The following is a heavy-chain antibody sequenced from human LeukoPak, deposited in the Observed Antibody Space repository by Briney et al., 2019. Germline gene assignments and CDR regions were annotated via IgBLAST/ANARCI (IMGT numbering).Heavy chain of an antibody. J-gene: IGHJ4*02. CDR2: ITHDGRNG. D-gene: IGHD1-26*01. CDR3: ARDLSGTYMVDY. V-gene: IGHV3-30*04. Sequence: GRSLRLSCAASGFTFGSYAMHWVRQAPGKGLEWVAVITHDGRNGYYADSVKGRFTISRDNSRNTLFLQMSSLRPEDTAVYCCARDLSGTYMVDYWGQGTLVTVSS. CDR1: GFTFGSYA.